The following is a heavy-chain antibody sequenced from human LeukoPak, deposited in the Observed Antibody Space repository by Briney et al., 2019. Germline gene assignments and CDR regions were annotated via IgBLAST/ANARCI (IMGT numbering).Heavy chain of an antibody. J-gene: IGHJ4*02. Sequence: GGSLRLSCAASGFTFSSYSMNWVRQAPGKGLEWVSSISGSSSYIHYADSVKGRFTISRDNAKNSLYLQMNSLRTEDTAVYYCARDLGFMGGYYPHFDYWGQGTLVTVSS. CDR2: ISGSSSYI. CDR3: ARDLGFMGGYYPHFDY. D-gene: IGHD3-22*01. V-gene: IGHV3-21*01. CDR1: GFTFSSYS.